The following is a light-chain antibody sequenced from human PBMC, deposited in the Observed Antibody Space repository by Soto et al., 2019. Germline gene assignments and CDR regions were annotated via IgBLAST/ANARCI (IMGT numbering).Light chain of an antibody. J-gene: IGKJ1*01. CDR1: QSVSSSY. CDR2: GAS. Sequence: EIVLTQSPGTLSLSPGERAALSCRASQSVSSSYLAWYQQKPGQAPRLLIYGASSRATGIPVRFSGSGSGTDFTLTISSLEPEDFAVYFCQQRNDWPWTFGQGTKVDIK. V-gene: IGKV3D-20*02. CDR3: QQRNDWPWT.